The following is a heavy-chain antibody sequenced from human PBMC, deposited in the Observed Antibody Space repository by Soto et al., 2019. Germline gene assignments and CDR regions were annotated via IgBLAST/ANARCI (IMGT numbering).Heavy chain of an antibody. CDR1: GFTFDDYA. CDR2: ISWNSGSI. Sequence: GGSLRLSCAASGFTFDDYAMHWVRQAPGKGLEWVSGISWNSGSIGYADSVKGRFTISRDNAKNSLYLQMNSLRAEDTALYYCAKEPIPNIVVVPAAPLDYWGQGTLVTVSS. J-gene: IGHJ4*02. D-gene: IGHD2-2*01. CDR3: AKEPIPNIVVVPAAPLDY. V-gene: IGHV3-9*01.